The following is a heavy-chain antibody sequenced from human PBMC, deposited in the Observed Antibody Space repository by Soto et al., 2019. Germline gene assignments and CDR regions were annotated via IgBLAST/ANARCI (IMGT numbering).Heavy chain of an antibody. V-gene: IGHV1-18*01. CDR1: GYTFTSYG. CDR3: ARAGYYYDSSGYYYYYGMDV. Sequence: GASVKVSCKASGYTFTSYGISWVRQAPGQGLEWMGWISAYNGNTNYAQKLQGRVTMTTDTSTSTAYMELRSLRSDDTAVYYCARAGYYYDSSGYYYYYGMDVWGQGTTVHRLL. J-gene: IGHJ6*02. CDR2: ISAYNGNT. D-gene: IGHD3-22*01.